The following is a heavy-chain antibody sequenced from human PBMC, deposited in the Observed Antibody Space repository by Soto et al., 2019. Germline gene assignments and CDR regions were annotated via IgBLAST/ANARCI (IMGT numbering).Heavy chain of an antibody. CDR3: ARDHVYGYPANDH. CDR1: GFSFSGHT. J-gene: IGHJ4*02. CDR2: INPSSSII. Sequence: DVQLVESGGGFVQPGGSLRLSCAASGFSFSGHTMNWVRQAPGKGLEWVSYINPSSSIIYYANSVKGRFTISRDNARDSMYLQMSRLRVADTAVYYCARDHVYGYPANDHWGQGTLVTVSS. D-gene: IGHD5-18*01. V-gene: IGHV3-48*01.